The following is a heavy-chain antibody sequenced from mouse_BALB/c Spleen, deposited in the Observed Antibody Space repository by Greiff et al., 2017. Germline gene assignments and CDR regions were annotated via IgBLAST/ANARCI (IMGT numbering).Heavy chain of an antibody. CDR2: ISSGGSYT. CDR3: ARDRDWDDAMDY. CDR1: GFTFSSYA. D-gene: IGHD4-1*01. V-gene: IGHV5-9-3*01. Sequence: EVKLMESGGGLVKPGGSLKLSCAASGFTFSSYAMSWVRQTPEKRLEWVATISSGGSYTYYPDSVKGRFTISRDNAKNTLYLQMSSLRSEDTAMYYCARDRDWDDAMDYWGQGTSVTVSS. J-gene: IGHJ4*01.